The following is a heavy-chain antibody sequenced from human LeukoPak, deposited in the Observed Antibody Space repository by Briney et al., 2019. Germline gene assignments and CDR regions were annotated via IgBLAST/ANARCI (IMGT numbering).Heavy chain of an antibody. CDR3: AAAPYHDVLTGPLDD. J-gene: IGHJ4*02. V-gene: IGHV4-30-4*01. Sequence: SETLSLTCTVSGGSISSGDYYWSWIRQPPGKGLEWIGYIHYSGTTHYNPSLKSRLTISVDTSRDQFSLELNSVTAADTAVYYCAAAPYHDVLTGPLDDWGQGTLVTVSS. CDR1: GGSISSGDYY. CDR2: IHYSGTT. D-gene: IGHD3-9*01.